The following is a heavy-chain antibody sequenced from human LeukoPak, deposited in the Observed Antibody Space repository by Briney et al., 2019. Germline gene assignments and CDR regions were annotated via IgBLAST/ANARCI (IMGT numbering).Heavy chain of an antibody. D-gene: IGHD3-22*01. CDR1: GYTLTELS. Sequence: ASVKVSCKVSGYTLTELSMHWVRQAPGKGLEWMGRFDPEDGETIYAQKFQGRVTMTEDTSTDTVYMELTSLRSEDTAVYYCATEYPVGRITMIENDAFDIWGQGTMVTVSS. CDR2: FDPEDGET. J-gene: IGHJ3*02. CDR3: ATEYPVGRITMIENDAFDI. V-gene: IGHV1-24*01.